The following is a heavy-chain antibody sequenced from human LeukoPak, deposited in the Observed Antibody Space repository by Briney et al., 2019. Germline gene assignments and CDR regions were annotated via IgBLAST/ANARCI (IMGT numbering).Heavy chain of an antibody. D-gene: IGHD3-9*01. CDR1: GGSISSSSYY. Sequence: SETLSLTCTVSGGSISSSSYYWGWIRQPPGKGLEWIGSIYYSGSTYYNPSLKSRVTISVDTSKNQFSLKLSSVTAADTAVYYCARHGGEYYDILTGYFNPKESDYWGQGTLVTVSS. J-gene: IGHJ4*02. CDR2: IYYSGST. V-gene: IGHV4-39*01. CDR3: ARHGGEYYDILTGYFNPKESDY.